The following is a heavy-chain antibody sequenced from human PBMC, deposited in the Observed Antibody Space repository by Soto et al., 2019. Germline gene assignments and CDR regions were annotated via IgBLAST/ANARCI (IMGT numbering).Heavy chain of an antibody. J-gene: IGHJ4*02. D-gene: IGHD6-13*01. Sequence: EVQLLESGGALVQPGGSLRLACAASGFTFNNFAMSWVRQAPGKGLEWVSGITASGSFTYYAASVKGRFTISRDNRKNTLSLQIDSLRGEDTASYYCVQDSSRWYYFDYWGPGTLVTVSS. CDR2: ITASGSFT. V-gene: IGHV3-23*01. CDR3: VQDSSRWYYFDY. CDR1: GFTFNNFA.